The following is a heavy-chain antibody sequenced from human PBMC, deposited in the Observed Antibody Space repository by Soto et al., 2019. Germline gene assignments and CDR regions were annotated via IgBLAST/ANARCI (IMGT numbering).Heavy chain of an antibody. CDR2: ISAYNGNT. CDR1: GYTFTSYG. V-gene: IGHV1-18*01. Sequence: ASVKVSCKASGYTFTSYGISWVRQAPGQGLEWMGWISAYNGNTNYAQKLQGRVTMTTDTSTSTAYMELRSLRSDDTAVYYCARDLLIPPFWSGYYTSTIDYWGQGTLVTVSS. D-gene: IGHD3-3*01. CDR3: ARDLLIPPFWSGYYTSTIDY. J-gene: IGHJ4*02.